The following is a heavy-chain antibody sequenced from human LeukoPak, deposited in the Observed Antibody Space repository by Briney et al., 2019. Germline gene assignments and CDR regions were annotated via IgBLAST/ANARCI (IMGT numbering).Heavy chain of an antibody. D-gene: IGHD2-15*01. Sequence: ASVKVSCKASGYTFTSYAMHWVRQAPGQRLEWMGWINAGNGNTKYSQKFQGRVTITRDTSASTAYMELSSLRSEDTAVYYCALFVVVEPDRKFDPWGQGTLVTVSS. CDR2: INAGNGNT. CDR3: ALFVVVEPDRKFDP. J-gene: IGHJ5*02. V-gene: IGHV1-3*01. CDR1: GYTFTSYA.